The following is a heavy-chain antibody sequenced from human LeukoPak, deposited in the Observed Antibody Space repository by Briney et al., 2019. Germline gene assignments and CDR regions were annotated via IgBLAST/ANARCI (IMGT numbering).Heavy chain of an antibody. D-gene: IGHD6-19*01. J-gene: IGHJ3*02. CDR2: IWYDGSNK. CDR1: GFTFSSYG. V-gene: IGHV3-33*01. Sequence: GRSLRLSCAASGFTFSSYGMHWVRQAPGKGLEWVAVIWYDGSNKYYADSVKGRFTISRDNSKNTLYLQMNSLRAEDTAVYYCAREIAVAGTDGDAFDIWGQGTMVAVSS. CDR3: AREIAVAGTDGDAFDI.